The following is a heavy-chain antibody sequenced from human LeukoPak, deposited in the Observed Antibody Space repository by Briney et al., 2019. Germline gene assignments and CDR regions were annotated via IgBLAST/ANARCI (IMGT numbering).Heavy chain of an antibody. Sequence: PSETLSHTCAVYGGPFRGFFWSWIRQAPGKGLEWIGEVSHSGSSNYNPSLKSRINISLDTSKSQFSLRLTSVTAADTAVYYCARGIFYGGRNQYIWLDLWGQGTLVTVSS. J-gene: IGHJ5*02. D-gene: IGHD4-23*01. CDR3: ARGIFYGGRNQYIWLDL. CDR2: VSHSGSS. V-gene: IGHV4-34*01. CDR1: GGPFRGFF.